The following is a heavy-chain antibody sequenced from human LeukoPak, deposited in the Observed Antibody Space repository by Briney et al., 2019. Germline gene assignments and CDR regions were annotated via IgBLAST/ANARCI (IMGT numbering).Heavy chain of an antibody. CDR1: GGSFSGYF. CDR3: ARVGLY. J-gene: IGHJ4*02. Sequence: PSETLSLTCAVSGGSFSGYFWSWIRQPPGKGLEWIGEINNGGGINYNPSLKSRVTISVDTSKNQFSLKLTSVTAADTAAYYCARVGLYWGQGTLVTVSS. CDR2: INNGGGI. V-gene: IGHV4-34*01.